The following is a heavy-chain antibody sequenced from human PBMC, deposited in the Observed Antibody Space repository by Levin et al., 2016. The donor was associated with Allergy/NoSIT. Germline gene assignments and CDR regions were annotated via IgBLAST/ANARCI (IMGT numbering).Heavy chain of an antibody. V-gene: IGHV4-30-2*01. Sequence: PGKGLEWIGYIYHSGSTYYNPSLKSRVTISVDRSKNQFSLKLSSVTAADTAVYYCARARYYYDSSGYPTASWFDPWGQGTLVTVSS. J-gene: IGHJ5*02. CDR3: ARARYYYDSSGYPTASWFDP. CDR2: IYHSGST. D-gene: IGHD3-22*01.